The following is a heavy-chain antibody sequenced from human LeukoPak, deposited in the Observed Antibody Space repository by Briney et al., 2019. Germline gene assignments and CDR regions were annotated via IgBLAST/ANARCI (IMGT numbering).Heavy chain of an antibody. D-gene: IGHD3-3*01. CDR1: GYSISSGYY. Sequence: SETLSLTCAVSGYSISSGYYWGWIRQPPGKGLEWIGSIYHSGSTYYNPSLKSRVTVSVDTSKNQFSLKLSSVTAADTAVYYCARHGGDFWSGYRLFDYWGQGTLVTVSS. J-gene: IGHJ4*02. CDR3: ARHGGDFWSGYRLFDY. CDR2: IYHSGST. V-gene: IGHV4-38-2*01.